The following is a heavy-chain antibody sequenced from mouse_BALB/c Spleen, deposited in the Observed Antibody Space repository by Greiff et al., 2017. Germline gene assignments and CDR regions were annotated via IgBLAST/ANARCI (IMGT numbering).Heavy chain of an antibody. J-gene: IGHJ4*01. Sequence: VMLVESGPGLVAPSQSLSITCIVSGFSLTSYGVIWVRQPPGKGLEWLGVIWGDGSTNYHSALISRLSISKDNSKSQVFLKLNSLQTDDTATYYCAKPRDYGSSQYYDAMDYWGQGTSVTSPQ. CDR3: AKPRDYGSSQYYDAMDY. CDR1: GFSLTSYG. V-gene: IGHV2-3*01. CDR2: IWGDGST. D-gene: IGHD1-1*01.